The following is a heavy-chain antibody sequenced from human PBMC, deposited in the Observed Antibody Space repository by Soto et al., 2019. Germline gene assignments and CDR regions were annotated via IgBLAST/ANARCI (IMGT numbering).Heavy chain of an antibody. Sequence: QVQLQESGPGLVKPSETLSLTCTFSGGSISSYHWSWIRQPPGKGLEWIGDIYKGGSTNYNPSLESRVTISVDTSKNQFSLMLKSVSAADTALYYCAREMSYCTTTSCHAGPLYYYMDVWGKGTTVTVSS. D-gene: IGHD2-2*01. V-gene: IGHV4-59*01. J-gene: IGHJ6*03. CDR3: AREMSYCTTTSCHAGPLYYYMDV. CDR2: IYKGGST. CDR1: GGSISSYH.